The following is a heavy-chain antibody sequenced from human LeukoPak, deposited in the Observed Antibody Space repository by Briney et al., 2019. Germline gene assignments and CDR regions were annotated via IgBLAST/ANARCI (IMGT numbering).Heavy chain of an antibody. CDR2: IWHDGSSK. CDR3: ARDCGSTDYYLDAIDV. Sequence: GGSLRLSCAVSGFTFSTYGMHWVRQPPGKGLEWVAVIWHDGSSKYHSDSVKGRFTISRDNSKNTMYLQMNSLRAEDTAVYYCARDCGSTDYYLDAIDVWGPGTRVTVSS. J-gene: IGHJ3*01. D-gene: IGHD3-22*01. V-gene: IGHV3-33*01. CDR1: GFTFSTYG.